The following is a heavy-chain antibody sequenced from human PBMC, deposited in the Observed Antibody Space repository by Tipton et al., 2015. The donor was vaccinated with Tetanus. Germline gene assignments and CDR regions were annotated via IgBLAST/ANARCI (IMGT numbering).Heavy chain of an antibody. J-gene: IGHJ4*02. CDR1: GFTFNSYA. CDR3: AKEADREGGSTWYTGNFDS. D-gene: IGHD6-13*01. CDR2: ISGRADGS. Sequence: SLRLSCAASGFTFNSYAMTWVRQAPGRGLEWISSISGRADGSYYADSVKGRFTISRDNSTNILFLHIHSPRADDTAVYYCAKEADREGGSTWYTGNFDSWGQGTQVTVSS. V-gene: IGHV3-23*01.